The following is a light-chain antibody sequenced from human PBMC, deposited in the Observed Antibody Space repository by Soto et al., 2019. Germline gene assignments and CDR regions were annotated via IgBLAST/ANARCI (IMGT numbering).Light chain of an antibody. V-gene: IGKV4-1*01. Sequence: IVMNQSPDSLAVSLGERATINCKSSQSVFSNSNNRNCLAWYQQKPGQPPRLLIYWASTRESGVPDRFSGSGSGTDFTLTVSSLQAEDVAVYYCQHYYSIPWTFGQGTKVDIK. CDR3: QHYYSIPWT. CDR1: QSVFSNSNNRNC. J-gene: IGKJ1*01. CDR2: WAS.